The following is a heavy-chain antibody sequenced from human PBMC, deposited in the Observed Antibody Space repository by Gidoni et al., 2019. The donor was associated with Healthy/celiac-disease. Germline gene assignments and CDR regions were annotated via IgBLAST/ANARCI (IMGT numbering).Heavy chain of an antibody. CDR2: IYYSGST. J-gene: IGHJ1*01. CDR3: ARTVTSSWGEYFQH. D-gene: IGHD6-13*01. Sequence: QLQLQESGPGLVKPSETLSLTCTVSGGSISSSSYYWGWIRQPPGKGLEWIGSIYYSGSTYYNPSLKSRVTISVDTSKNQFSLKLSSVTAADTAVYYCARTVTSSWGEYFQHWGQGTLVTVSS. CDR1: GGSISSSSYY. V-gene: IGHV4-39*01.